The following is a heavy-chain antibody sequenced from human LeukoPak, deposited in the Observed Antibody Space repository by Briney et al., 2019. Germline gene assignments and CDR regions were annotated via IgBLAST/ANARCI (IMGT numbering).Heavy chain of an antibody. Sequence: PSETLSLTCTVSGGSISNYYWSWIRQPPGKGLEWIGYIYYSGSTNYNPSLKSRVTISVDTSKNQFSLKVTSVTAADTAVYSCARTTEDCSRTSCYQHWFAPWGQGTLVTVS. CDR2: IYYSGST. V-gene: IGHV4-59*01. D-gene: IGHD2-2*01. J-gene: IGHJ5*02. CDR1: GGSISNYY. CDR3: ARTTEDCSRTSCYQHWFAP.